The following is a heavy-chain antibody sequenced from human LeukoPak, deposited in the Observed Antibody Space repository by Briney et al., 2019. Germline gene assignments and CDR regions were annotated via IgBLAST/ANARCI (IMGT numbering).Heavy chain of an antibody. Sequence: PSQTLSLTRTVSGGSISSGDYYWRSIPQPPGKGLEGNGYNYYSGSTYYNPSLKSQVTISVDTSKNQFSLKLSSVTAADTAVYYCASGERFLEWCTLHYFDYWGQGTLVTVSS. CDR1: GGSISSGDYY. CDR3: ASGERFLEWCTLHYFDY. V-gene: IGHV4-30-4*01. J-gene: IGHJ4*02. D-gene: IGHD3-3*01. CDR2: NYYSGST.